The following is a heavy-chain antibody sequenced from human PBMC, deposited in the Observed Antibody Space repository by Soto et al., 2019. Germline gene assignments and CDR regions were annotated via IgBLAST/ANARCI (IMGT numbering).Heavy chain of an antibody. CDR3: ARQALLQLRIILMGWFDP. D-gene: IGHD2-8*01. CDR2: IYYSGST. V-gene: IGHV4-39*01. Sequence: LQLQESGPGLVKTSETLSLTCTVSGGSISSDSYYWGWIRQPPGKGLEWIGTIYYSGSTYYNPSLKSRVTMSVDTSKNKFSLRLSSVTAADTAVYYCARQALLQLRIILMGWFDPWGQGTLVTVSS. J-gene: IGHJ5*02. CDR1: GGSISSDSYY.